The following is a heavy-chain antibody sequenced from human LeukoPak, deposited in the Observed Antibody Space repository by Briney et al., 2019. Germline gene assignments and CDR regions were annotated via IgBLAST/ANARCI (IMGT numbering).Heavy chain of an antibody. CDR2: MNPNSGNT. CDR1: GYTFTSCD. V-gene: IGHV1-8*01. D-gene: IGHD6-19*01. CDR3: TRGSSGRRDN. J-gene: IGHJ4*02. Sequence: GASVKVSCKASGYTFTSCDINWVRQATGQGLEWMGWMNPNSGNTGYGQSFHGRITMTRDISIGTAYMELSNLRSEDTAIYYCTRGSSGRRDNWGEGTLVTVSA.